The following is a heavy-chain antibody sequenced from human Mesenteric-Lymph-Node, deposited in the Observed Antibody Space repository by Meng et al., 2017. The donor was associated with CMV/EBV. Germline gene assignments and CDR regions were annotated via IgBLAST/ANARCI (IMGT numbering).Heavy chain of an antibody. D-gene: IGHD2-2*02. V-gene: IGHV1-2*02. CDR3: ARASGYCSSTSCYTDYFDY. CDR2: INPNSGGT. CDR1: GYTFSGYY. J-gene: IGHJ4*02. Sequence: ASVKVSCKASGYTFSGYYMHWVRQAPGQGLEWMGWINPNSGGTNYAQKFQGRVTTTRDTSISTAYMELSRLRSDDTAVYYCARASGYCSSTSCYTDYFDYWGQGTLVTVSS.